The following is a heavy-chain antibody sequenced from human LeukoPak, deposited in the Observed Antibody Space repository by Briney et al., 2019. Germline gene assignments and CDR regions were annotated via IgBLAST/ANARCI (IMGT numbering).Heavy chain of an antibody. CDR1: GYSFTKYW. Sequence: GESLKISCKGSGYSFTKYWIGWVRQMPGKGLEWMGNIDPSDSETRHSPSFQGQVTISVYKPISTAYLQWDSLKASDTAMYYCARLNDILTGPFDYWGQGPLVTVSS. CDR2: IDPSDSET. CDR3: ARLNDILTGPFDY. J-gene: IGHJ4*02. V-gene: IGHV5-51*01. D-gene: IGHD3-9*01.